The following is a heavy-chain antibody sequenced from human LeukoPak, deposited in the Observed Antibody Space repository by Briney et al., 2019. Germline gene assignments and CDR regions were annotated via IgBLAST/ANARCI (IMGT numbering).Heavy chain of an antibody. D-gene: IGHD1-26*01. CDR3: ARQSSGSHDY. Sequence: PSETLSLTCTVSGGSISSSSYYWGWIRQPPGKGLEWIGSIHYSGTSHYNPSLKSRVTISEDTSKNQFSLKLSSVTAADTAVYYCARQSSGSHDYWGQGTLVTVSP. J-gene: IGHJ4*02. CDR1: GGSISSSSYY. V-gene: IGHV4-39*01. CDR2: IHYSGTS.